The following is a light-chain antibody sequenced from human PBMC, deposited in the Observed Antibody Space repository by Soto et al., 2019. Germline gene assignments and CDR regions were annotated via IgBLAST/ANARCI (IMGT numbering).Light chain of an antibody. J-gene: IGLJ2*01. CDR1: SSNIGAGYH. CDR2: GNI. V-gene: IGLV1-40*01. CDR3: QSYDTSLSGVV. Sequence: SVLTQPPSVSGAPGQRVTISCTGSSSNIGAGYHVHWYQQLPGAAPKLLIYGNINRPSGVPDRFSGSKSGTSASLAITGLQAEDEADYYCQSYDTSLSGVVFGGGTKVTVL.